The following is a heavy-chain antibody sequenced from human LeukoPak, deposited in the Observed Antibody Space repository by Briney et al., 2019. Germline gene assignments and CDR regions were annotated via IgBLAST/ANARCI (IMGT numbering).Heavy chain of an antibody. D-gene: IGHD3-10*01. J-gene: IGHJ4*02. CDR1: GASINNYH. CDR2: ISNSGST. V-gene: IGHV4-59*13. Sequence: SETLSLTCSVSGASINNYHWSWIRQSPGKGLEWIGFISNSGSTYYSASLKSRVTITVDTSKNHFSLNLRSVTAADTALYYCAKYTHLNRGFSAVDYWGQGTLVTVSS. CDR3: AKYTHLNRGFSAVDY.